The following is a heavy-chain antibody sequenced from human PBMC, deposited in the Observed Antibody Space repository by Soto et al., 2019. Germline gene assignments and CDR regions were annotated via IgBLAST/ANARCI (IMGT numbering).Heavy chain of an antibody. CDR3: ARYGTRGDW. CDR2: ISSSGLTT. J-gene: IGHJ5*01. Sequence: VGSLRLSCQDSGFNFRMYEMHWVRKAPGKGLEWVSYISSSGLTTYYADFAEGRFTISRDNAKDSLYLHLNSLRVGDTAVYYCARYGTRGDWWGLGTQVTVSS. CDR1: GFNFRMYE. D-gene: IGHD3-10*01. V-gene: IGHV3-48*03.